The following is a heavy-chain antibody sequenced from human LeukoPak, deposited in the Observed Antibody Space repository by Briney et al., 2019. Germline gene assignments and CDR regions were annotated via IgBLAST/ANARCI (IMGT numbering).Heavy chain of an antibody. V-gene: IGHV5-51*01. CDR1: GYSFTSYW. Sequence: SGESLKISCKGSGYSFTSYWIGWVRQMPGKGLEWVWIIYPGDSDTRYSASFQGQVTISADKSINTAYLQWSSLKASDTAMYYCAGRSYSSSWDAFDIWGQGTMVTVSS. CDR3: AGRSYSSSWDAFDI. J-gene: IGHJ3*02. CDR2: IYPGDSDT. D-gene: IGHD6-13*01.